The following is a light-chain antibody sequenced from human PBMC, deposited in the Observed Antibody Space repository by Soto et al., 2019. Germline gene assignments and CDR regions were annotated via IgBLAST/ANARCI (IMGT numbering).Light chain of an antibody. CDR3: CSFGGSSSLV. J-gene: IGLJ2*01. CDR2: EVV. Sequence: QSALTQPPSASGSPGQSVTISCTGTKNDIGVYDFVSWYQHHPGKAPRLIIYEVVQRPSGVSDRFSGSTSGNMATLTISGLQADDEADYYCCSFGGSSSLVFGGGTKLTVL. CDR1: KNDIGVYDF. V-gene: IGLV2-8*01.